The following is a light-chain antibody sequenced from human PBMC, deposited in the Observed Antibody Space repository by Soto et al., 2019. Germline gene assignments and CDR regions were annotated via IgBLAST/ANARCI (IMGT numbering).Light chain of an antibody. Sequence: QPVLTQPPSVSGSPGQSVTISCTGTSSDVGSYNRVSWYQQPPGTAPKLMIYDVGNRPSGVPDRFSVSKSGNTASLTISGLQADDEADYYCSSYTSSNTYVFGTGTKLTVL. CDR3: SSYTSSNTYV. CDR2: DVG. V-gene: IGLV2-18*02. J-gene: IGLJ1*01. CDR1: SSDVGSYNR.